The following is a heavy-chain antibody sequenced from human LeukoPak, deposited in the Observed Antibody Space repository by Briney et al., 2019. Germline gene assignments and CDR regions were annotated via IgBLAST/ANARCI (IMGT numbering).Heavy chain of an antibody. Sequence: GGSLRLSCAASGFTFSSYGMHWVRQAPGKGLEWVAVIWYDGSNKYYADSVKGRFTISRDNSKNTLYLQMNSLRAEDTAVYYCAKGRFPHRYCGGDCYYHPGYYGMDVWGQGTTVTVSS. J-gene: IGHJ6*02. CDR3: AKGRFPHRYCGGDCYYHPGYYGMDV. CDR1: GFTFSSYG. CDR2: IWYDGSNK. V-gene: IGHV3-33*06. D-gene: IGHD2-21*02.